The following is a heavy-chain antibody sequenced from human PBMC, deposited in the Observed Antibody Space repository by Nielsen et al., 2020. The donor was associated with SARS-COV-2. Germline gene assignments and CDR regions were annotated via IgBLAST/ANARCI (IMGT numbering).Heavy chain of an antibody. CDR3: ARDSWDSLRYFVH. D-gene: IGHD3-22*01. CDR2: ISYDGSNK. CDR1: GFTLSHYA. J-gene: IGHJ4*02. V-gene: IGHV3-30*04. Sequence: GGSLRLSCVASGFTLSHYAIHWVRQAPGKGLEWVAIISYDGSNKYYADSVKGRFTISRDDSKNTLYLQMNSLRPEDTAVYYCARDSWDSLRYFVHWGQGAQVTVSS.